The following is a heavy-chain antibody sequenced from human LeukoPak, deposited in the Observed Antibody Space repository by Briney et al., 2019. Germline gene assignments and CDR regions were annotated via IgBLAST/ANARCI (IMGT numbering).Heavy chain of an antibody. V-gene: IGHV3-53*01. CDR2: IYSGGST. D-gene: IGHD5-24*01. CDR1: GFTFSSNY. Sequence: GGSLRLSCAASGFTFSSNYMSWVRQAPGKGLEWVSVIYSGGSTYYADSVKGRFTISRDNSKNTLYLQMNSLRAEDTAVYYCARVEVYYYGMDVWGQGTTVTVSS. J-gene: IGHJ6*02. CDR3: ARVEVYYYGMDV.